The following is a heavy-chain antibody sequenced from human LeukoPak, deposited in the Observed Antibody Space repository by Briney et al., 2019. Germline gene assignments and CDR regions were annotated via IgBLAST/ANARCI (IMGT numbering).Heavy chain of an antibody. V-gene: IGHV1-2*02. D-gene: IGHD3-10*01. CDR3: ARGPDYGSGSYYNYYYYGMDV. Sequence: GASVKVSCKASGYTFTGYYMHWVRQAPGQGLEWMGWINLNSGGTNYAQKFQGRVTMTRDTSISTAYMELSRLRSDDTAVYYCARGPDYGSGSYYNYYYYGMDVWGQGTTVTVS. J-gene: IGHJ6*02. CDR2: INLNSGGT. CDR1: GYTFTGYY.